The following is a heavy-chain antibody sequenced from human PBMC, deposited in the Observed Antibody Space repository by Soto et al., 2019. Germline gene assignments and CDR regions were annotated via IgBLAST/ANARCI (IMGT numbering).Heavy chain of an antibody. Sequence: EVQLVESGGGLVKPGGSLRLSCSVSGFTVSSYNMHWVRQAPGKGLEWVSHISSSSSTIYYADSVKGRFTISRDSAKHSLYLQMHSLRDEDTAVYVGARRFDSWGQGTLVTVSS. V-gene: IGHV3-48*02. CDR1: GFTVSSYN. CDR2: ISSSSSTI. J-gene: IGHJ4*02. CDR3: ARRFDS.